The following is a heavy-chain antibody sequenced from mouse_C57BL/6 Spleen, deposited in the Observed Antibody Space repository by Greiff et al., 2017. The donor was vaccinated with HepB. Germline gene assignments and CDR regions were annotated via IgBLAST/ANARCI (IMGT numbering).Heavy chain of an antibody. D-gene: IGHD2-5*01. CDR3: ARISNLDY. V-gene: IGHV1-26*01. CDR2: INPNNGGT. CDR1: GYTFTDYY. Sequence: VQLQQSGPELVKPGASVKISCKASGYTFTDYYMNWVKQSHGKSLEWIGDINPNNGGTSYNQKFKGKATLTVEKSSSTAYMELRSLTSEDSAVYYCARISNLDYWGQGTTLTVSS. J-gene: IGHJ2*01.